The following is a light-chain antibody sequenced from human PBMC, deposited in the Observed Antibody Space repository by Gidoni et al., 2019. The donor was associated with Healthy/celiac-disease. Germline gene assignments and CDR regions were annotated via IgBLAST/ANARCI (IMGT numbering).Light chain of an antibody. Sequence: AIQLTQSPSSLSASVRDRVTITCRASQGISSALAWYQQKPGKAPKLLISDASSLESGVPSRFSGSGSGTDFTLTISSLQPEDFATYYCQQFNSYPYTFGQGTKLEIK. J-gene: IGKJ2*01. CDR3: QQFNSYPYT. V-gene: IGKV1-13*02. CDR2: DAS. CDR1: QGISSA.